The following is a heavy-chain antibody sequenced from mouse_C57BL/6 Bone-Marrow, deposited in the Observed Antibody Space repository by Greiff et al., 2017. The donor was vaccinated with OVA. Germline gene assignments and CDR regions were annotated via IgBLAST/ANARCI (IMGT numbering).Heavy chain of an antibody. D-gene: IGHD2-1*01. J-gene: IGHJ3*01. Sequence: VQLKESGPELVKPGASVKIPCKASGYTFTDYNMDWVKQSHGKSLEWIGDINPNNGGTIYNQKFKGKATLTVDKSSSTAYMELRSLTSEDTAVYYCASHGNYFAYWGQGTLVTVSA. CDR3: ASHGNYFAY. V-gene: IGHV1-18*01. CDR1: GYTFTDYN. CDR2: INPNNGGT.